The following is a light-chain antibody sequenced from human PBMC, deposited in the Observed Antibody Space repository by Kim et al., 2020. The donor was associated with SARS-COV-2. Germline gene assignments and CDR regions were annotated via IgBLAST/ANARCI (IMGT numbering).Light chain of an antibody. CDR3: QQYNSYPWT. J-gene: IGKJ1*01. CDR1: PSVSSSS. V-gene: IGKV3-20*01. Sequence: TPGESAPLSFRASPSVSSSSLAWYQQKPGQAPRLLIYGASSRATGIPDRFSGSGSGTEFTLTVSSLQPDDFATYYCQQYNSYPWTFGQGTKVDIK. CDR2: GAS.